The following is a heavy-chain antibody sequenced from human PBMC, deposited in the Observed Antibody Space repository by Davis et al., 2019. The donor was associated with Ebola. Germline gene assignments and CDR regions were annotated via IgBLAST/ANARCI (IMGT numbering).Heavy chain of an antibody. V-gene: IGHV3-7*03. CDR1: GFSFGDYY. CDR3: ATEVSGNSFDI. CDR2: IKQDGSKK. D-gene: IGHD3-16*02. Sequence: GESLKISCAASGFSFGDYYMNWVRQGPGKGLEWVANIKQDGSKKNYVDSVKDRFTISRDNAKNSLFLQMNSLRAEDTAVYYCATEVSGNSFDIWGQGTLVTVSS. J-gene: IGHJ3*02.